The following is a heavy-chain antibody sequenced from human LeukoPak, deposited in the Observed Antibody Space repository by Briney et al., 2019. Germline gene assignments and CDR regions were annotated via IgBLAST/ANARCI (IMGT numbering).Heavy chain of an antibody. Sequence: PGGSLRLSCAASGFTFNTYWMHWVRQPPGKGLEWVSRINGDGTTSTYADSGGGRFTISRDNAKNSLYLQMNSLRAEDTAVYYCARGRGYCSSTSCLNWFDPWGQGTLVTVSS. CDR3: ARGRGYCSSTSCLNWFDP. V-gene: IGHV3-74*01. CDR1: GFTFNTYW. D-gene: IGHD2-2*01. CDR2: INGDGTTS. J-gene: IGHJ5*02.